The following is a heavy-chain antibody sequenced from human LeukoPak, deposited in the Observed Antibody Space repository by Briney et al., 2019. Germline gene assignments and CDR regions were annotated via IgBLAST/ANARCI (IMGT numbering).Heavy chain of an antibody. J-gene: IGHJ4*02. V-gene: IGHV4-4*02. CDR1: GGSISSSNW. Sequence: PSETLSLTCAVSGGSISSSNWWSWVRQPPGKGLEWIGEIYHSGSTNHNPSLKSRVTISVDKSKNQFSLKLSSVTAADTAVYYCASYDFWSGYYLGYFDYWGQGTLVTVSS. CDR3: ASYDFWSGYYLGYFDY. D-gene: IGHD3-3*01. CDR2: IYHSGST.